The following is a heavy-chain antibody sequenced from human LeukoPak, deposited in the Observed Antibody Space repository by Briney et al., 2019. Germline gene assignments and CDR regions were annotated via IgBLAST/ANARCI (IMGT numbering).Heavy chain of an antibody. CDR1: GFTFSSYG. V-gene: IGHV3-30*18. CDR3: AKWATDSSGYYSHFDY. D-gene: IGHD3-22*01. Sequence: GRSLRLSCAASGFTFSSYGMHWVRQAPGKGLEWVAVISYDGSNKYYADSVKGRFTISRDNSKNTLYLQMNSLRAEDTAVYYCAKWATDSSGYYSHFDYWGQGTLVTVSS. J-gene: IGHJ4*02. CDR2: ISYDGSNK.